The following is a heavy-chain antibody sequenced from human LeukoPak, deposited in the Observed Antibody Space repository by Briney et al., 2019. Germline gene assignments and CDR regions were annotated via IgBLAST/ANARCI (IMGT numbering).Heavy chain of an antibody. J-gene: IGHJ4*02. Sequence: SSETLSLTCTVSGGSISSYYWSWIRQPPGKGLEWIGYIYYSGSTNYNPSLKSRVTISVDTSKNQFSLKLSSVTAADTAVYYCARGRIYYDSTGYQVWGQGTLVTVSS. CDR1: GGSISSYY. D-gene: IGHD3-22*01. CDR3: ARGRIYYDSTGYQV. CDR2: IYYSGST. V-gene: IGHV4-59*01.